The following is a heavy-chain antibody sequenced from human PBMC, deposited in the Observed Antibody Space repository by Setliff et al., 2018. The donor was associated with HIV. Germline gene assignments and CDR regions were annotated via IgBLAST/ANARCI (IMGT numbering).Heavy chain of an antibody. V-gene: IGHV4-34*01. CDR3: ARVGYYDTSFDY. CDR1: GDSFIGYY. D-gene: IGHD3-22*01. J-gene: IGHJ4*02. Sequence: TSETLSLTCAVYGDSFIGYYWTWIRQSPGKGLEWIGEIDHSGNTNYNPSLKSRVTISVDKSKNQFSLKLNSMTAADTAVYYCARVGYYDTSFDYWGQGTLITVSS. CDR2: IDHSGNT.